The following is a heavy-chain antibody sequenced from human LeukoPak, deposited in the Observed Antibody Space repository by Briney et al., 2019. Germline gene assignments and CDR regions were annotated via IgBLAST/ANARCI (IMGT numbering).Heavy chain of an antibody. V-gene: IGHV5-10-1*01. CDR2: IDPSDSYT. J-gene: IGHJ4*02. CDR1: GYSFTSYW. Sequence: GESLQISCKGSGYSFTSYWISGGRQLPGKGLEWMGRIDPSDSYTNYSPSFQGHVTISADKSISTAYLQWSSLKASDTAMYYCARHKGYQLASYWGQGTLVTVSS. D-gene: IGHD2-2*01. CDR3: ARHKGYQLASY.